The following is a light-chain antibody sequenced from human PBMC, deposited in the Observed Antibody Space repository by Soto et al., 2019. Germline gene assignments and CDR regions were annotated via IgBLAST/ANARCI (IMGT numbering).Light chain of an antibody. CDR3: QQSYSTPPT. CDR1: QSISIY. J-gene: IGKJ1*01. Sequence: IHMTQSPSSLSASVGDRVTITCRASQSISIYLNWYQQTPGKAPKLLIYAASSLQSGVPSRFSGSGSGTDFTLTISSLHPEDSATYYCQQSYSTPPTFGQGTKVDNK. CDR2: AAS. V-gene: IGKV1-39*01.